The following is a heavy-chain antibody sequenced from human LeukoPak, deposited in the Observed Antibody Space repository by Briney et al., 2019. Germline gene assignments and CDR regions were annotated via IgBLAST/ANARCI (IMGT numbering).Heavy chain of an antibody. CDR2: IIPILGMP. D-gene: IGHD3-22*01. Sequence: SVKVSCKASGGTFSSYAISWVRQAPGQGLEWMGRIIPILGMPNYAPKLQHRVTITADKSTSTAYMDLSSLRSEDTAVYYCARSYYDSSGYHYFDSWGQGTLVTVSS. CDR3: ARSYYDSSGYHYFDS. CDR1: GGTFSSYA. J-gene: IGHJ4*02. V-gene: IGHV1-69*04.